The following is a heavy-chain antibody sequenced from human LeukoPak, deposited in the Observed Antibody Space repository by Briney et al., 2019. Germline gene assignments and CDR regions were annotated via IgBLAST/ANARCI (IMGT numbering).Heavy chain of an antibody. Sequence: SQTLSLTCTVSGGSISSGGYYWSWIRQHPGKGLEWIGYIYYSGSTYYNPSLKSRVTISVDTSKNQFSLKLSSVTAADTAVYYCARDLGSSWPNEYYYYYYGMDVWGQGTTVTVSS. V-gene: IGHV4-31*03. CDR3: ARDLGSSWPNEYYYYYYGMDV. CDR1: GGSISSGGYY. J-gene: IGHJ6*02. D-gene: IGHD6-13*01. CDR2: IYYSGST.